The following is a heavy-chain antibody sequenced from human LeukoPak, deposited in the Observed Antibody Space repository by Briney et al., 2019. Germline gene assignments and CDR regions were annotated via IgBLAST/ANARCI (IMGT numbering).Heavy chain of an antibody. J-gene: IGHJ4*02. CDR2: IRSKGAGGTV. Sequence: GGSLRLSCAASGFTFRNAWMNWVRRAPGKGLEWVGRIRSKGAGGTVDYAAPVKDRFTISRDDSKNTLFLQMNSLRPADTAIYYCANNMGLKSALSRPHYWGQGTLVTVSS. CDR1: GFTFRNAW. V-gene: IGHV3-15*01. D-gene: IGHD1-14*01. CDR3: ANNMGLKSALSRPHY.